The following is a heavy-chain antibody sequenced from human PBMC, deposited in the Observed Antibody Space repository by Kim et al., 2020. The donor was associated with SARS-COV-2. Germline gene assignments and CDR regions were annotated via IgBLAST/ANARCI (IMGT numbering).Heavy chain of an antibody. CDR3: ARDRTMTTVVTYYYGMDV. CDR2: IIPIFGTA. CDR1: GGTFSSYA. V-gene: IGHV1-69*13. J-gene: IGHJ6*02. D-gene: IGHD4-17*01. Sequence: SVKVSCKASGGTFSSYAISWVRQAPGQGLEWMGGIIPIFGTANYAQKFQGRVTITADESTSTAYMELSSLRSEDTAVYYCARDRTMTTVVTYYYGMDVWGQGTTGTVSS.